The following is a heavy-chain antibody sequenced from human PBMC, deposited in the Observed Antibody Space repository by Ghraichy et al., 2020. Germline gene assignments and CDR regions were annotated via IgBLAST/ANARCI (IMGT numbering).Heavy chain of an antibody. CDR2: INHSGST. D-gene: IGHD3-3*01. Sequence: SETLSLTCAVYGGSFSGYYWSWIRQPPGKGLEWIGEINHSGSTNYNPSLKSRVTISVDTSKNQFSLKLSSVTAADTAVYYCARRNYDFWSGYSTWADYWGQGTLVTVSS. CDR1: GGSFSGYY. CDR3: ARRNYDFWSGYSTWADY. J-gene: IGHJ4*02. V-gene: IGHV4-34*01.